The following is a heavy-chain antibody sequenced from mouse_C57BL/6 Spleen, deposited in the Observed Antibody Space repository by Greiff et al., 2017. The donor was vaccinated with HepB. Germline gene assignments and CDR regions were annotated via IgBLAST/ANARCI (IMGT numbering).Heavy chain of an antibody. Sequence: QQSGAELVRPGASVTLSCKASGYTFTDYEMHWVKQTPVHGLEWIGAIDPETGGTAYNQKFKGKAILTADKSSSTAYMELRSLTSEDSAVYYCTRPYDGYYVGYAMDYWGQGTSVTVSS. J-gene: IGHJ4*01. CDR1: GYTFTDYE. CDR2: IDPETGGT. CDR3: TRPYDGYYVGYAMDY. V-gene: IGHV1-15*01. D-gene: IGHD2-3*01.